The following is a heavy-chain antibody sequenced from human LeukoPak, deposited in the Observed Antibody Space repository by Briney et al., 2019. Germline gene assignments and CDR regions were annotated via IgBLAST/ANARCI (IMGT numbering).Heavy chain of an antibody. V-gene: IGHV3-23*01. D-gene: IGHD1-1*01. CDR1: GLSFSFYA. CDR2: ISGGGAGT. J-gene: IGHJ4*02. CDR3: AKDFVRYNIQFDY. Sequence: GGSLRLSCAASGLSFSFYAMSWVRQPPGKGLEWVSSISGGGAGTYYADSVRGRFTISRDNSKNTLYLQMNSLRAEDTALYYCAKDFVRYNIQFDYWGQGALVTVSS.